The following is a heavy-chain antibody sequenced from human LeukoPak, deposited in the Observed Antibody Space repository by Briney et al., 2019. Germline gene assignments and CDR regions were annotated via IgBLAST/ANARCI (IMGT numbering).Heavy chain of an antibody. Sequence: ASVKVSCKASGGTFSSYAISWVRQAPGQGLEWMGRIIPILGIANYAQKFQGRVTITADKSTSTAYMKLSSLRSEDTAVYYCARKYYDSSGYPYYFDYWGQGTLVTVSS. CDR2: IIPILGIA. D-gene: IGHD3-22*01. J-gene: IGHJ4*02. V-gene: IGHV1-69*04. CDR3: ARKYYDSSGYPYYFDY. CDR1: GGTFSSYA.